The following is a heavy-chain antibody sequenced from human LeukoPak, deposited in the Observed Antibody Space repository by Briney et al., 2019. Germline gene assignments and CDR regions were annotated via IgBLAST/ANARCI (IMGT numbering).Heavy chain of an antibody. J-gene: IGHJ4*02. CDR1: GCSSSSSSYY. D-gene: IGHD3-9*01. Sequence: PSETLSLSCTVSGCSSSSSSYYWGWIRQPPGKGLEWIGTIFYSGSTYYNPSLKNRVTISVDTSKNQFSLKLSSVTAADTAVYYCARGQNVLRYFDWLTYWGQGTLVTVSS. V-gene: IGHV4-39*07. CDR2: IFYSGST. CDR3: ARGQNVLRYFDWLTY.